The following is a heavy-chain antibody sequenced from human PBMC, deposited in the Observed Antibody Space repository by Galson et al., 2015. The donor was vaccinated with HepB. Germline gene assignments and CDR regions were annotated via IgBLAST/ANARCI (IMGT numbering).Heavy chain of an antibody. D-gene: IGHD3-10*01. CDR1: GYIFTGYY. CDR3: ARDRGGWEIDY. CDR2: INPNNGDT. J-gene: IGHJ4*02. V-gene: IGHV1-2*02. Sequence: SVKVSCKAAGYIFTGYYIHWVRQAPGQGFEWLGWINPNNGDTNYAQNFQGRVTMTRDTSITTASIDLNSLKSDDTAVYYCARDRGGWEIDYWGQGILVIVSS.